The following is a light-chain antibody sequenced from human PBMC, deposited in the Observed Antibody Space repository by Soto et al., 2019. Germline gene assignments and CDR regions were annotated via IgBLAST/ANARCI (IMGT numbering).Light chain of an antibody. CDR1: SSDVGTYTL. J-gene: IGLJ1*01. CDR2: EVN. CDR3: SSYAGAITFYV. V-gene: IGLV2-23*02. Sequence: QSVLTQPASVSGSPGQSITLSCTGTSSDVGTYTLVSWYQQHPGKAPKLVIYEVNKRPAGVSKRFSGSKSGDTASLTISGLQAEDEADYYCSSYAGAITFYVFGTGTKLTVL.